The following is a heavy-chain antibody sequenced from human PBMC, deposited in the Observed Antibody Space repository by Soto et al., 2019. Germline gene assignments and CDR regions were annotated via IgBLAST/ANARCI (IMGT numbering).Heavy chain of an antibody. D-gene: IGHD2-15*01. Sequence: PGGSLRLSCAASGFTFSSYSMNWVRQAPGKGLEWVSSISSSSSYIYYADSVKGRFTISRDDSKNTLYLQMNSLKTEDTAVYYCTTDLSDIVVVVAAFDAFDIWGQGTMVTVSS. CDR2: ISSSSSYI. J-gene: IGHJ3*02. CDR3: TTDLSDIVVVVAAFDAFDI. CDR1: GFTFSSYS. V-gene: IGHV3-21*03.